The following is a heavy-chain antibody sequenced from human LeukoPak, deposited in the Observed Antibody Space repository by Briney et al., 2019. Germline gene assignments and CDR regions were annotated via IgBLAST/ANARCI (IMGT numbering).Heavy chain of an antibody. D-gene: IGHD3-22*01. V-gene: IGHV1-18*01. Sequence: GASVKVSCKASGYTFTSYGISWVRQAPGQGLEWMGWISAYNGNTNYAQKLQGRVTMTTDPSTSTAYMELRSLRSDDTAVYYCARVSGMIVAVIDHRHDYWGQETLVTVSS. CDR3: ARVSGMIVAVIDHRHDY. CDR1: GYTFTSYG. J-gene: IGHJ4*02. CDR2: ISAYNGNT.